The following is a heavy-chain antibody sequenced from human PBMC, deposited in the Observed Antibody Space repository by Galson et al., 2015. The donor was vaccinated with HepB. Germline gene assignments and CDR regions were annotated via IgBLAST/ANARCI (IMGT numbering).Heavy chain of an antibody. CDR1: GFTFSDYA. V-gene: IGHV3-48*03. D-gene: IGHD1-26*01. Sequence: SLRLSCAASGFTFSDYALNWVRQAPGKGLEWVSYISSSGSSIYYADSVKGRFTISSGNAKNSLYLQMNILRAEDTAVYYCARDLRWEYGKDKTWYFDYWGQGTLVTVSS. J-gene: IGHJ4*02. CDR2: ISSSGSSI. CDR3: ARDLRWEYGKDKTWYFDY.